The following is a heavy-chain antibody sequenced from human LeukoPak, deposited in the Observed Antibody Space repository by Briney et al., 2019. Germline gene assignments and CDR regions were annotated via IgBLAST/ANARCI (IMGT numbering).Heavy chain of an antibody. Sequence: GESLKISCKGSGYSFTSYWIGWVRQMPGKGLEWMGIIYPGDSDTRYSPSFQGQVTISAGKSISTAYLQWSSLKASDTAMYYCARQEGIAAAGDWFDPWGQGTLVTVSS. J-gene: IGHJ5*02. D-gene: IGHD6-13*01. V-gene: IGHV5-51*01. CDR2: IYPGDSDT. CDR3: ARQEGIAAAGDWFDP. CDR1: GYSFTSYW.